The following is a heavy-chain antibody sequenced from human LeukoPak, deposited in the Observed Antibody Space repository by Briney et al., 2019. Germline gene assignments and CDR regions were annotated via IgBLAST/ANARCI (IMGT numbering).Heavy chain of an antibody. J-gene: IGHJ4*02. CDR2: ISGSGGST. D-gene: IGHD2-2*01. Sequence: PGGSLRLSCAASGFTLSSYAMSWVRQAPGKGLEWVSAISGSGGSTYYADSVKGRFTISRDNSKNTLYLQMNSLRAEDTAVYYCATARDIVVVPARFDYWGQGTLVTVSS. CDR3: ATARDIVVVPARFDY. CDR1: GFTLSSYA. V-gene: IGHV3-23*01.